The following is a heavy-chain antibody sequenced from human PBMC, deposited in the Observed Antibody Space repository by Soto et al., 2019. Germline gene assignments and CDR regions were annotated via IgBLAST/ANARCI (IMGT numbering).Heavy chain of an antibody. CDR1: GFIFSDYY. Sequence: QVHLEESGGGLVKPGGSLRLSCTASGFIFSDYYMSWIRQAPGKGLEWVSDISNSGRITHHADSVEGRFTISRDNAKDSLYQQMNRLRPGDPAIFFWAEEHGGGGLTLGYWGQGTLVTFPS. J-gene: IGHJ4*02. CDR2: ISNSGRIT. D-gene: IGHD1-1*01. V-gene: IGHV3-11*01. CDR3: AEEHGGGGLTLGY.